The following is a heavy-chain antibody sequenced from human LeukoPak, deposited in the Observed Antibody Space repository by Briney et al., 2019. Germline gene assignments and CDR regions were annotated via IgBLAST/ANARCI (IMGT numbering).Heavy chain of an antibody. J-gene: IGHJ4*02. D-gene: IGHD3-22*01. CDR3: ARHDGSSGGFDY. CDR1: GYTFSIYW. CDR2: IYPGDSDT. Sequence: GESLKISCEVSGYTFSIYWIGWVRQMPGKGPEWMGIIYPGDSDTKYSPSFQGQVTISADKSISTAYLQWSSLKASDTAMYYCARHDGSSGGFDYWGQGTLVTVSS. V-gene: IGHV5-51*01.